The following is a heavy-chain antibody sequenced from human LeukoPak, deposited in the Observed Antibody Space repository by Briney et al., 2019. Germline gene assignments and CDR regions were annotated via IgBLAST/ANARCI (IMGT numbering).Heavy chain of an antibody. CDR2: IRSKANNYAT. V-gene: IGHV3-73*01. Sequence: PGGSLRLSCAASGFTFSGSVMHWVRQVSGKGLEWVGRIRSKANNYATAYAASVKGRFIISRDDSENTAYLQMSSLKTEDTAMYYCTGAVWGYGSSGFNFDYWGQGTLVTVSS. CDR3: TGAVWGYGSSGFNFDY. J-gene: IGHJ4*02. CDR1: GFTFSGSV. D-gene: IGHD3-22*01.